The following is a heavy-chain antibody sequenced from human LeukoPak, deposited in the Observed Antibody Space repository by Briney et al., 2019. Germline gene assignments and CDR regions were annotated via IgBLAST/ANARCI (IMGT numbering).Heavy chain of an antibody. J-gene: IGHJ4*02. CDR3: VLCMRATVTTSSIDY. CDR1: GGSISSSSYY. Sequence: SEALSLTCTVSGGSISSSSYYWGWIRQPPGKGLEWIGSIYYSGSTYYNPSLKSRVTISVDTSKNQFSLKLSSVTAAGTAVYYCVLCMRATVTTSSIDYWGQGTLVTVSS. V-gene: IGHV4-39*01. CDR2: IYYSGST. D-gene: IGHD4-17*01.